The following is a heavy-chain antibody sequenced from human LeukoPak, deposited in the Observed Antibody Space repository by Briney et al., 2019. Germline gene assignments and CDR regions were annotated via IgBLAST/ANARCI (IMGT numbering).Heavy chain of an antibody. V-gene: IGHV4-59*01. J-gene: IGHJ4*02. CDR3: ARGNRVATTL. D-gene: IGHD5-12*01. CDR1: GGSISSYY. Sequence: PSETLSLTCTVSGGSISSYYWSWIRQPPGKGLEWVGYIYYSGSTNYNPSLKSRVTISVDTSKNQFSLKLSSVTAADTAVHYCARGNRVATTLWGQGTLVTVSS. CDR2: IYYSGST.